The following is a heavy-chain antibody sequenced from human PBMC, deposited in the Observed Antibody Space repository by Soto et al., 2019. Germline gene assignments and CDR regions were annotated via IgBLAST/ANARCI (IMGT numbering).Heavy chain of an antibody. J-gene: IGHJ6*02. Sequence: ASVKVSCKASGYTFTGYYMHWVRQAPGQGLEWMGGIIPIFGTANYAQKFQGRVTITADESTSTAYMELSSLRSEDTAVYYCARDGRLRFLEWLPSTYYYYGMDVWGQGTTVTVSS. CDR1: GYTFTGYY. CDR3: ARDGRLRFLEWLPSTYYYYGMDV. D-gene: IGHD3-3*01. CDR2: IIPIFGTA. V-gene: IGHV1-69*13.